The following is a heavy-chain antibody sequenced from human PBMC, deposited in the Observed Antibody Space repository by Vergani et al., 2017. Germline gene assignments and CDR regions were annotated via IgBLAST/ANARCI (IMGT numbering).Heavy chain of an antibody. V-gene: IGHV4-59*01. CDR2: IYYSGST. Sequence: QVQLQESGPGLVKPSETLSLTCTVSGGSISSYYWSWIRQPPGKGLEWIGDIYYSGSTNYNPSLKSRVTISVDTSKNQFSLKLSSWPAADTAVYYCARADSSSWQTQYYFDYWGQGTLVTVSS. CDR1: GGSISSYY. J-gene: IGHJ4*02. CDR3: ARADSSSWQTQYYFDY. D-gene: IGHD6-13*01.